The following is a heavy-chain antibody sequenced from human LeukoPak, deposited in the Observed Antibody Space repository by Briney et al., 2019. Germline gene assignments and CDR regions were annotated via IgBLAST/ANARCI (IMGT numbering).Heavy chain of an antibody. CDR2: INHGGST. D-gene: IGHD4-17*01. CDR3: ASCGDYGFWSYYYYMDV. J-gene: IGHJ6*03. CDR1: GGSFSDSY. Sequence: SETLSLTCAVYGGSFSDSYWSWIRQPPGKGLEWIGEINHGGSTKFNPSLKSRVTISLDTSRNQFSLKLRSVTAADTAVYYCASCGDYGFWSYYYYMDVWGEGTTVTVSS. V-gene: IGHV4-34*01.